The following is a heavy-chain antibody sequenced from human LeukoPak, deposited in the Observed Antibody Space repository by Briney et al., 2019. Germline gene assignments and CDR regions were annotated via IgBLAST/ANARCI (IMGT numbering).Heavy chain of an antibody. CDR2: ISDTVRDT. Sequence: GGSLRLSCAASGFTYSAYGMSWVRQAPGKGLEWVSHISDTVRDTWYANSVKGRFIISRDNSRDTVYLQMSSLRPEDTALYFCAKDNYGGIFASWGQGTLVTVSS. CDR3: AKDNYGGIFAS. D-gene: IGHD4-17*01. J-gene: IGHJ4*02. V-gene: IGHV3-23*01. CDR1: GFTYSAYG.